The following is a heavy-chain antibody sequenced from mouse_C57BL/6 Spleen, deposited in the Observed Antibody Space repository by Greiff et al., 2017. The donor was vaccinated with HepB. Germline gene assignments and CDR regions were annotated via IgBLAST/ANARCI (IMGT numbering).Heavy chain of an antibody. CDR2: INSDGGST. J-gene: IGHJ3*01. Sequence: EVHLVESGGGLVQPGESLKLSCESNEYEFPSHDMSWVRKTPEKRLELVAAINSDGGSTYYPDTMERRIIISRDNTKNTLYRQMSSLRSEDTALYYCSRHDDYPFAYWGQGTLVTVSA. CDR1: EYEFPSHD. D-gene: IGHD2-4*01. V-gene: IGHV5-2*01. CDR3: SRHDDYPFAY.